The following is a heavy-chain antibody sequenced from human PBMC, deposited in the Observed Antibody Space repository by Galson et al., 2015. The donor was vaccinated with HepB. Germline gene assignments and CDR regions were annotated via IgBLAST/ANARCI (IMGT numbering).Heavy chain of an antibody. J-gene: IGHJ5*02. V-gene: IGHV1-46*01. Sequence: SVKVSCKASGSTFTSYYMHWVRQAPGQGLEWMGIINPSGGSTSYAQKFRGRVTMTRDTSTSTVYMELSSLRSEDTAVYYCARDRKPGYSSGWYNWFDPWGQGTLVTVSS. CDR2: INPSGGST. CDR3: ARDRKPGYSSGWYNWFDP. D-gene: IGHD6-19*01. CDR1: GSTFTSYY.